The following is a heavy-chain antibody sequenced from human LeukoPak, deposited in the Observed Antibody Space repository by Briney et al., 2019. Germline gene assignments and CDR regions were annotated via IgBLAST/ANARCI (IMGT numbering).Heavy chain of an antibody. CDR3: ASHGTSGWYRDDY. CDR1: GFIFSTYA. CDR2: ISSSSSYI. Sequence: PGGSLRLSCAASGFIFSTYAIHWVRQAPGKGLEWVSSISSSSSYIYYADSVKGRFTISRDNAKNSLYLQMNSLRAEDTAVYYCASHGTSGWYRDDYWGQGTLVTVSS. D-gene: IGHD6-19*01. V-gene: IGHV3-21*01. J-gene: IGHJ4*02.